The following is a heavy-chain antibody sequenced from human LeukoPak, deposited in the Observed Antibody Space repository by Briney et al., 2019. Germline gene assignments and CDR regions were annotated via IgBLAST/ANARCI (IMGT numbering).Heavy chain of an antibody. J-gene: IGHJ4*02. CDR3: ALVGDYDPFDY. CDR1: GFTFSSYS. CDR2: ISSSSSTI. D-gene: IGHD4-17*01. V-gene: IGHV3-48*01. Sequence: GGSLRLSCAASGFTFSSYSMNWVRQAPGKGLEWVSYISSSSSTIYYADSVKGRFTISRDNAKNSLYLQMNSLRAEDTAVYYCALVGDYDPFDYWGQGTLVTVSS.